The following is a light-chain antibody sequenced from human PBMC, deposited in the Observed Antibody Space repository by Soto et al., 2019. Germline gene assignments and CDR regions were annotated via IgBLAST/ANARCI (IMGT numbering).Light chain of an antibody. CDR3: QQYGSSHST. CDR1: QSVSSEY. Sequence: EILLTQSPGTLSLSPGERATLSCRASQSVSSEYLAWYQQKPDQAPRLLIYGASSRATGIPDRFSGSGSGTDFTLTISRLEPEDFAVYYCQQYGSSHSTFGQGTRLESK. J-gene: IGKJ5*01. V-gene: IGKV3-20*01. CDR2: GAS.